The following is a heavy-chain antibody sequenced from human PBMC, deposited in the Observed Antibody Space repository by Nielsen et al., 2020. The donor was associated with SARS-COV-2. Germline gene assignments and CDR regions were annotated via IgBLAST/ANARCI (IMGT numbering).Heavy chain of an antibody. J-gene: IGHJ4*02. D-gene: IGHD6-13*01. V-gene: IGHV1-69*06. CDR2: IIPIFGTA. CDR3: ARAGVYSSSWYYFDY. CDR1: GGTFSSYA. Sequence: SVKVSCKASGGTFSSYAISWVRQAPGQGLEWMGGIIPIFGTANYAQKFQGRVTITADKSTSTAYMELSSLRSEDTAVYYCARAGVYSSSWYYFDYWGQGTLVTVSS.